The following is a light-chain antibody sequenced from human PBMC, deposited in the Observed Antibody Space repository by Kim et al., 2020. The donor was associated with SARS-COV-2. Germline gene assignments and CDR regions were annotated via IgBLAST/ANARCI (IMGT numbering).Light chain of an antibody. J-gene: IGKJ1*01. CDR3: QQDNNWPT. CDR2: GAS. V-gene: IGKV3-15*01. CDR1: KSGSCN. Sequence: SGGPGASPACSGRASKSGSCNAAWYQQKPGQAPMLLIYGASTRATGIPARCSGRGAGTEFTLTISSLQSDDFAVYYCQQDNNWPTFGQGTKVDIK.